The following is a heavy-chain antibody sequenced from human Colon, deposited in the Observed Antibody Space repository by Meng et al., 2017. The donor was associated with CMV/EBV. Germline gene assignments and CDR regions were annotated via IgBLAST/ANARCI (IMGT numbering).Heavy chain of an antibody. D-gene: IGHD1-26*01. J-gene: IGHJ4*02. CDR2: INSNSGAT. CDR3: ARDPSGSRVPFDY. CDR1: GYTFSDYH. V-gene: IGHV1-2*02. Sequence: HLVQLGAGGKKPGASVQVSCKASGYTFSDYHIHWVRQAPGQGLEWMGWINSNSGATDYAQKFQGRLTMTRDTSITTVYMELSSLRSDDTAVYYCARDPSGSRVPFDYWGQGSLVTVSS.